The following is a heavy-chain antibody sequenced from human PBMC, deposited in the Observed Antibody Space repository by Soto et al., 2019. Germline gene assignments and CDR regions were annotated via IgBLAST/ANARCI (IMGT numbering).Heavy chain of an antibody. CDR2: IHYSGST. V-gene: IGHV4-59*01. D-gene: IGHD3-10*01. Sequence: VQLQESGPGLVQPSETLSLTCTVSGDSISNYYWIWIRQPPGKGLEWIGYIHYSGSTSYNPSFKGRVTISVDSSKNQFSLKLSSVTAADTAIYYCARQYGVRIDYWGQGTLVTVSS. CDR3: ARQYGVRIDY. J-gene: IGHJ4*02. CDR1: GDSISNYY.